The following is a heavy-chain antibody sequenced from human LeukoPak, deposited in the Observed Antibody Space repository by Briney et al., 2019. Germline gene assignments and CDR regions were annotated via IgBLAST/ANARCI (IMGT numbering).Heavy chain of an antibody. D-gene: IGHD3-10*01. CDR3: ARERASVRGVLDAFDI. CDR2: IIPILGIA. J-gene: IGHJ3*02. V-gene: IGHV1-69*04. Sequence: SVKVSCKASGGTFSSYAISWVRQAPGQGLEWMGRIIPILGIANYAQKFQGRVTITADKSTSTAYMELSSLRSEDTAVYYCARERASVRGVLDAFDIWGQGTMVTVSS. CDR1: GGTFSSYA.